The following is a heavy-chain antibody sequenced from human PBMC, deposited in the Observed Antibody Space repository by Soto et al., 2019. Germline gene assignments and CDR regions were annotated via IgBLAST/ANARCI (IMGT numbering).Heavy chain of an antibody. CDR1: GFTFTRYS. CDR3: ARESEDLTSNFDY. J-gene: IGHJ4*02. V-gene: IGHV3-21*06. Sequence: GGSLRLSCAASGFTFTRYSMNWVRQAPGKGLEWVSSISCTTNYIYYGGSMKGRFTNSRDNAKNTLYQEMNSLRGEDTAVYYCARESEDLTSNFDYWGQGTLVTVSS. CDR2: ISCTTNYI.